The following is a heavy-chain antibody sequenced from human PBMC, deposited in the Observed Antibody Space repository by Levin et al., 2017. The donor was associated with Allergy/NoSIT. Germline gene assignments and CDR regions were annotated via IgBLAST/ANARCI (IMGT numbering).Heavy chain of an antibody. CDR1: GFTFSSYW. CDR3: ARDNGTAMGYYYYYYMDV. J-gene: IGHJ6*03. D-gene: IGHD5-18*01. CDR2: INSDGSST. V-gene: IGHV3-74*01. Sequence: PGESLKISCAASGFTFSSYWMHWVRQAPGKGLVWVSRINSDGSSTSYADSVKGRFTISRDNAKNTLYLQMNSLRAEDTAVYYCARDNGTAMGYYYYYYMDVWGKGTTVTVSS.